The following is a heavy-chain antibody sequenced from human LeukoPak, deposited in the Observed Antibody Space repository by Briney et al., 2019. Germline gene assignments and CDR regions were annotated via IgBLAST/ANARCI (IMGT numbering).Heavy chain of an antibody. V-gene: IGHV1-69*06. D-gene: IGHD4-17*01. CDR1: GGTFSSYA. Sequence: SVKVSCKASGGTFSSYAISWVRQAPGQGLEWMGGIIPIFGTANYAQKFQGRVTITADKSTSTAYMELRSLRSDDTAVYYCARDLAGDYLSGPWFDPWGQGTLVTVSS. J-gene: IGHJ5*02. CDR2: IIPIFGTA. CDR3: ARDLAGDYLSGPWFDP.